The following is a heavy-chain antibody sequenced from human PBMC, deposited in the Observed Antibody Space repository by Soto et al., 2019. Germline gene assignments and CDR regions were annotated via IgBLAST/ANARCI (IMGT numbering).Heavy chain of an antibody. D-gene: IGHD5-12*01. V-gene: IGHV4-39*01. CDR1: GGSISSSSYY. Sequence: QLQLQESGPGLVKPSETLSLTCTVSGGSISSSSYYWGWIRQPPGKGLEWIGSIYYSGSTYYNPSLKSRVTISVDTSKNQFSLKLSSVTAADTAVYYCARHGGYDFGFDPWGQGTLVTVSS. CDR2: IYYSGST. CDR3: ARHGGYDFGFDP. J-gene: IGHJ5*02.